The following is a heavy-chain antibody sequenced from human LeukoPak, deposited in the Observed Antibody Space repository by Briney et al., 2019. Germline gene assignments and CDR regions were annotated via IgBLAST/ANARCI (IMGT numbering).Heavy chain of an antibody. Sequence: ASVRVSCKASGYTFTNFVISWVRQAPGQGLEWMGWISGYSDNPNYAQKLQGRVTMTTDPSTSTDYLELRSLRSDDTAIYYCVRDDSVDWGQGTLVTVSS. CDR2: ISGYSDNP. CDR3: VRDDSVD. D-gene: IGHD3-16*01. J-gene: IGHJ4*02. V-gene: IGHV1-18*01. CDR1: GYTFTNFV.